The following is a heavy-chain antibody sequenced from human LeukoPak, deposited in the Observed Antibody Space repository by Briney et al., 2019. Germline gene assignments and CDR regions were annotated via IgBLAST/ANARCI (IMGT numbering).Heavy chain of an antibody. CDR1: GXSINSFY. CDR3: ARAAGLANSPAFDY. CDR2: IYSSGTT. V-gene: IGHV4-59*01. Sequence: KPSETLSLTCTVSGXSINSFYWNWIRQPPGKGLEWIGYIYSSGTTNYNPSLRSRVTISIDASKNQFSLKLGSLTAADTAIYYCARAAGLANSPAFDYWGQGAPVTVSS. D-gene: IGHD1-1*01. J-gene: IGHJ4*02.